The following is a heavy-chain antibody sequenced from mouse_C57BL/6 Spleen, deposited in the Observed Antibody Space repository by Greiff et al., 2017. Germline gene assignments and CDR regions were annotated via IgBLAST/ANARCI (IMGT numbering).Heavy chain of an antibody. CDR2: IYPGSGST. D-gene: IGHD1-1*01. J-gene: IGHJ4*01. Sequence: VQLQQPGAELVKPGASVQMSCKASGYTFTSYWITWVKQRPGQGLEWIGDIYPGSGSTNYNEKFKSKATLTVDTSSSTAYMQLSSLTSEDSAVYYCATTTVVATDYAMDYWGQGTSVTVSS. CDR3: ATTTVVATDYAMDY. V-gene: IGHV1-55*01. CDR1: GYTFTSYW.